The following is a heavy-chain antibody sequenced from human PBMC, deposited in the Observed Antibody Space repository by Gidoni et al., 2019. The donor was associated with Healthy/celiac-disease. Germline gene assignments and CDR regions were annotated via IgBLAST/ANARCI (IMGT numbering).Heavy chain of an antibody. CDR3: AKDRIRFLEWTFDY. Sequence: QVQLVESGGGVVQPGRSLRLSCAASGFTFSSDGMHWVRQAPGKGLEWVAVISYDGSNKYYADSVKGRFTISRDNSKNTLYLQMNSLRAEDTAVYYCAKDRIRFLEWTFDYWGQGTLVTVSS. D-gene: IGHD3-3*01. J-gene: IGHJ4*02. V-gene: IGHV3-30*18. CDR2: ISYDGSNK. CDR1: GFTFSSDG.